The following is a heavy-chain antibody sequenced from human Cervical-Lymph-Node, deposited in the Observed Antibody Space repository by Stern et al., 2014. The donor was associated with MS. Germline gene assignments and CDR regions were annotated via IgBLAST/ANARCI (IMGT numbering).Heavy chain of an antibody. Sequence: EVQLVQSGGGLAQPGGSLRLSCAASGFTFGSYVMRWLRQAPGQGLEWVSSIGGSGYTTYYADSVKGRFTVSRDNSKNTLYLQLNSLRVEDTAIYYCAQAIHVGAAGDYWGQGTLVTVSS. J-gene: IGHJ4*02. D-gene: IGHD2-15*01. V-gene: IGHV3-23*04. CDR1: GFTFGSYV. CDR2: IGGSGYTT. CDR3: AQAIHVGAAGDY.